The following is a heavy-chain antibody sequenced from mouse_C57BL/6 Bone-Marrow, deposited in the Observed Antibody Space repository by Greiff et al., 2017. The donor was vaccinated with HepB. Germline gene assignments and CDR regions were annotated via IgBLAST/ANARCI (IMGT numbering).Heavy chain of an antibody. CDR3: TRSDDGYYRYWFAY. CDR1: GYTFTDYE. V-gene: IGHV1-15*01. CDR2: IDPETGGT. Sequence: VQLVESGAELVRPGASVTLSCKASGYTFTDYEMHWVKQTPVHGLEWIGAIDPETGGTAYNQKFKGKAILTADKSSSKAYMELRSLTSEDSAVYYCTRSDDGYYRYWFAYWGQGTLVTVSA. D-gene: IGHD2-3*01. J-gene: IGHJ3*01.